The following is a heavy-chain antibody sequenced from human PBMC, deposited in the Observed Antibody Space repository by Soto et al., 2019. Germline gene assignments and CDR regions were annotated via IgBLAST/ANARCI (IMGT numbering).Heavy chain of an antibody. CDR2: INHSGST. CDR1: GGSFSGYY. J-gene: IGHJ5*02. D-gene: IGHD5-12*01. V-gene: IGHV4-34*01. CDR3: ARGGGYSGYDSVIWFDP. Sequence: SETLSLTCXVXGGSFSGYYWSWIRQPPGKGLEWIGEINHSGSTNYNPSLKSRVTISVDTSKNQFSLKLSSVTAADTAVYYCARGGGYSGYDSVIWFDPWGQGTLVTVSS.